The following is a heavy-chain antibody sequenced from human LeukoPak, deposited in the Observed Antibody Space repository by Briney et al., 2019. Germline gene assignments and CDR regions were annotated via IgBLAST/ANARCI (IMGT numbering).Heavy chain of an antibody. J-gene: IGHJ3*02. CDR3: ARDLYSGSYWPSDAFDI. V-gene: IGHV1-69*13. CDR1: GGTFSSYA. D-gene: IGHD1-26*01. CDR2: IIPIFGTA. Sequence: ASVKVSCKASGGTFSSYAISWVRQAPGQGLEWMGGIIPIFGTANYAQKFQGRVTITADESTSTAYMELSSLRSEDTAVYYCARDLYSGSYWPSDAFDIWGQGTMVTVSS.